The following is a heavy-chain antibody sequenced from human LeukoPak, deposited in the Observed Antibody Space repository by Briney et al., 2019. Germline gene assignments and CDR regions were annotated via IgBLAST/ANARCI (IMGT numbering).Heavy chain of an antibody. CDR1: GYTFTDYY. CDR2: INPNSGGT. J-gene: IGHJ5*02. Sequence: ASVKVSCKASGYTFTDYYMHWVRQAPGQGLEWMGWINPNSGGTNYAQKFQGRVTMTRDTSISTAYMELSRLRSDDTDVYYFARVAVLKVWFDPWGQGTLVTVSS. V-gene: IGHV1-2*02. D-gene: IGHD4/OR15-4a*01. CDR3: ARVAVLKVWFDP.